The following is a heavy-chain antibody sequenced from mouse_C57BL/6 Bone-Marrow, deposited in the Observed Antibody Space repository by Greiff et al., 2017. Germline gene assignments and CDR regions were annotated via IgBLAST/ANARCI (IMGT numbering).Heavy chain of an antibody. J-gene: IGHJ4*01. V-gene: IGHV1-81*01. D-gene: IGHD2-5*01. Sequence: QVQLKESGAELARPGASVKLSCKASGYTFTSYGISWVKQRTGQGLEWIGEIYPRSGNTYYNEKFKGKATLTADKSSSTAYMELRSLTSEDSAVYFCARGGYYSNLGYAMDYWGQGTSVTVSS. CDR3: ARGGYYSNLGYAMDY. CDR1: GYTFTSYG. CDR2: IYPRSGNT.